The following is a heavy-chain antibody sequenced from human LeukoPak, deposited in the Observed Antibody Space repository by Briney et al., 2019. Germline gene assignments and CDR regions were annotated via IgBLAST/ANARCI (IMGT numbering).Heavy chain of an antibody. CDR2: INTGNGNT. J-gene: IGHJ4*02. CDR3: ARDDSSGWYLFDY. D-gene: IGHD6-19*01. V-gene: IGHV1-3*04. Sequence: EASVKVSCEASGYTFSNHAMHWVRQAPGQRLEWMGWINTGNGNTKYSQKFQDRITITRDTSASTAYMELRSLRSEDTAVYYCARDDSSGWYLFDYWGQGTLVTVSS. CDR1: GYTFSNHA.